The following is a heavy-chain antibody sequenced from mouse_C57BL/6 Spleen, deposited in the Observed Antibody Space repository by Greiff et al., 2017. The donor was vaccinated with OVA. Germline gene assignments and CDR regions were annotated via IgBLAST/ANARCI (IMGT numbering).Heavy chain of an antibody. J-gene: IGHJ4*01. Sequence: EVKLVESGGGLVKPGGSLKLSCAASGFTFSDYGMHWVRQAPEKGLEWVAYISSGSSTIYYADTVKGRFTISRDNAKNTLFLQMTSLRSEDTAMYYCAPLLLQGAMDYWGQGTSVTVSS. CDR3: APLLLQGAMDY. V-gene: IGHV5-17*01. CDR1: GFTFSDYG. D-gene: IGHD1-1*01. CDR2: ISSGSSTI.